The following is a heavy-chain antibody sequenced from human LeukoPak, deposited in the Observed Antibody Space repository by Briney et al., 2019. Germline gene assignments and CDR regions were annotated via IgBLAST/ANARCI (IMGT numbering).Heavy chain of an antibody. V-gene: IGHV1-8*03. D-gene: IGHD6-13*01. Sequence: ASVKVSCKASGYTFTSYDINWVRQATGQGLEWMGCMNTNSSNTGYAQKFQGRVTITRNTSISTAYMELSSLRSEDTAVYYCARGARAPRAAAGRPCWFDPWGQGTLVTVSS. CDR2: MNTNSSNT. CDR1: GYTFTSYD. CDR3: ARGARAPRAAAGRPCWFDP. J-gene: IGHJ5*02.